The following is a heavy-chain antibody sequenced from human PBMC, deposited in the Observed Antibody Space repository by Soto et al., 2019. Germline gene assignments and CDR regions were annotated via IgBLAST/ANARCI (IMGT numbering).Heavy chain of an antibody. V-gene: IGHV4-39*01. CDR3: ARTGTLSSGWSPDAFDI. CDR2: IYYSGST. CDR1: GGSISSSSYY. J-gene: IGHJ3*02. Sequence: SETLSLTCTVSGGSISSSSYYWGWIRQPPGKGLERIGSIYYSGSTYYNPSLKSRVTISVDTSKNQFSLKLSSVTAADTAVYYCARTGTLSSGWSPDAFDIWGQGTMVTVSS. D-gene: IGHD6-19*01.